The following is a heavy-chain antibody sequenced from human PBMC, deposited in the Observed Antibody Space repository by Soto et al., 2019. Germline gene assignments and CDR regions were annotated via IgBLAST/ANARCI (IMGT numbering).Heavy chain of an antibody. Sequence: QVQLVESGGGVVQPGRSLRLSCAASGFSISTYALHWVRQAPGKGPEWVAIISYNGNNKHYADSVKGRFTISRDNSKNTVDLQMNSLRVEDTAMYYCARRSFPYSGSPLEPWSDALDIWGQGNMVPVSS. CDR2: ISYNGNNK. J-gene: IGHJ3*02. V-gene: IGHV3-30*04. D-gene: IGHD1-26*01. CDR3: ARRSFPYSGSPLEPWSDALDI. CDR1: GFSISTYA.